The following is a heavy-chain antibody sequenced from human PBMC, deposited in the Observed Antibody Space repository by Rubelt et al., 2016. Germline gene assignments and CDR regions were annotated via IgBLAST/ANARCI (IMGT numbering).Heavy chain of an antibody. CDR3: ARSPRYDFEENWFDP. Sequence: QVQLVQSGAEVKKPGASVKVSCKASGYTFTSYYMHWVRQAPGQGLEWMGIINPSGGSTSYAQKFQGRVPVTGDTSQSTVYMELSSRRSEDTAVYYWARSPRYDFEENWFDPWGQGTLVTVSS. D-gene: IGHD3-3*01. V-gene: IGHV1-46*01. CDR1: GYTFTSYY. J-gene: IGHJ5*02. CDR2: INPSGGST.